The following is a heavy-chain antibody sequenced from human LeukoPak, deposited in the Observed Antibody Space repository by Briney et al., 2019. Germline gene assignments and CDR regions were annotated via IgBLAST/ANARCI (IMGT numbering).Heavy chain of an antibody. CDR1: GFTFSSFW. Sequence: GGSLRLSCTASGFTFSSFWMAWVRQAPGKGLEWVANIKQDRSLQYYGDSVKGRFTISRDNAKNSLYLQMNNLRAEDTALYYCATSYDSSGCDWGQGTLVTVSS. CDR2: IKQDRSLQ. J-gene: IGHJ4*02. CDR3: ATSYDSSGCD. D-gene: IGHD3-22*01. V-gene: IGHV3-7*01.